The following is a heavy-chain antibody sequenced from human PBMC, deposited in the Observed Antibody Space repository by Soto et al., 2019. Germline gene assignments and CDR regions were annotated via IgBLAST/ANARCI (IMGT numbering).Heavy chain of an antibody. CDR2: IYYSGST. V-gene: IGHV4-59*01. Sequence: PSETLSLTCTVSGGSISSYYWSWIRQPPGEGLEWIGYIYYSGSTNYNPSLKSRVTISVDTSKNQFSLKLSSVTAADTAVYYCARGGVIVVVPAAKSWFDPWGQGTLVTVSS. CDR1: GGSISSYY. J-gene: IGHJ5*02. D-gene: IGHD2-2*01. CDR3: ARGGVIVVVPAAKSWFDP.